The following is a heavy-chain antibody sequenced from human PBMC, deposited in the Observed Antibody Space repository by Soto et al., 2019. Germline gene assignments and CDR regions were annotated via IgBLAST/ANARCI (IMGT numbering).Heavy chain of an antibody. Sequence: QVQLQESGPGLVKPSETLSLTRTVSGGSVSSGSYYWSWIRQPPGKGLEWIGYIYYSGSTNYNPSLKSRVTISVDTSKNQFSLKLSSVTAADTAVYYCARGSGPNDAFDIWGQGTMVTVSS. J-gene: IGHJ3*02. CDR3: ARGSGPNDAFDI. CDR2: IYYSGST. CDR1: GGSVSSGSYY. D-gene: IGHD2-15*01. V-gene: IGHV4-61*01.